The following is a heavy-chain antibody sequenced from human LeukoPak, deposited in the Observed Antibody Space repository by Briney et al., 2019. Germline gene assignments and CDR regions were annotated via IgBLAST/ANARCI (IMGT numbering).Heavy chain of an antibody. CDR1: GFTFNDYA. CDR3: AKGPGAAVGKRYIQH. V-gene: IGHV3-43D*03. Sequence: GGSLRLSCAASGFTFNDYAVHWVRQAPGKGLEWVSLISWDSGNTYYADSVKGRFTISRDNSKNSLSLQMNSLRAEDTALYYCAKGPGAAVGKRYIQHWGQGTLVTVSS. D-gene: IGHD6-13*01. J-gene: IGHJ1*01. CDR2: ISWDSGNT.